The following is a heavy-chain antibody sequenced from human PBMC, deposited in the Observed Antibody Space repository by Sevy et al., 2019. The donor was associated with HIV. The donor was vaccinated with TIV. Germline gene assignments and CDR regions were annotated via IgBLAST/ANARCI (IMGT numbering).Heavy chain of an antibody. CDR1: GGSISSYY. CDR3: AGGLNYEFHRSYYYYMDV. D-gene: IGHD1-7*01. V-gene: IGHV4-59*01. CDR2: IYYSGST. J-gene: IGHJ6*03. Sequence: SETLSLTCTVSGGSISSYYWSWIRQPPGKGLEWIGYIYYSGSTNYNPSLKSRVTISVDTSKNQFSLKLSSVTAADTAVYYCAGGLNYEFHRSYYYYMDVWGKGTTVTVSS.